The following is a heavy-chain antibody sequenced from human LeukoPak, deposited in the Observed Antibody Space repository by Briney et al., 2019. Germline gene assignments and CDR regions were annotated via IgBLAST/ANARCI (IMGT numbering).Heavy chain of an antibody. Sequence: PGRSLRLSCAASGYSFNDYAMHWVRQAPDKGLEWVAAIWYDGSNKYYADSVKGRFTISRDNSKSTLYLQMNSLRAEDTAVYYCAREISRTGAFDIWGQGTMVTVSS. D-gene: IGHD3-3*02. CDR2: IWYDGSNK. V-gene: IGHV3-33*01. CDR3: AREISRTGAFDI. CDR1: GYSFNDYA. J-gene: IGHJ3*02.